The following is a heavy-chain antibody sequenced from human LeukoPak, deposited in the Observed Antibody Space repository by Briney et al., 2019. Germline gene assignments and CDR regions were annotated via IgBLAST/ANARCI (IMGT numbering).Heavy chain of an antibody. CDR1: GFTFSSHS. CDR2: ISSSSSYI. D-gene: IGHD3-9*01. V-gene: IGHV3-21*04. J-gene: IGHJ4*02. CDR3: AKGAFDWLLPFDY. Sequence: GGSLRLSCAASGFTFSSHSMNWVRQAPGKGLEWVSSISSSSSYIYYADSVKGRFTISRDNAKNSLYLQMNSLRAEDTALYYCAKGAFDWLLPFDYWGQGTLVTVSS.